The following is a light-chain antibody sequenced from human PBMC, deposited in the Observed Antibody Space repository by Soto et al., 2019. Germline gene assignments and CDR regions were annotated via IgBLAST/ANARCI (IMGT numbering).Light chain of an antibody. CDR1: SSDVGFYNY. J-gene: IGLJ1*01. V-gene: IGLV2-14*01. CDR3: SSYTSSSAYV. Sequence: QSALTQPASVSGSPGQSVSISCTGTSSDVGFYNYVSWYQQHPGKAPKLMIYEVSNRPSAISSRFSGSKSGNTASLTISGLQAEDEADYYCSSYTSSSAYVSGTGTKVTVL. CDR2: EVS.